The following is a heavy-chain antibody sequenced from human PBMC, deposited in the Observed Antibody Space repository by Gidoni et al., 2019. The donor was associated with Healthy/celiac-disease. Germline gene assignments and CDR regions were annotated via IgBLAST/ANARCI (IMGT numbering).Heavy chain of an antibody. Sequence: QVQLVQSGAEVKKPGASVKVSCKASGYTFTSYYMHWVRQAPGQGLEWMGIINPSGGSTSYAQKFQGRVTMTRDTSTSTVYMELSSLRSEDTAVYYCARDGAPYSSGWYFSNYWGQGTLVTVSS. D-gene: IGHD6-19*01. J-gene: IGHJ4*02. V-gene: IGHV1-46*03. CDR1: GYTFTSYY. CDR3: ARDGAPYSSGWYFSNY. CDR2: INPSGGST.